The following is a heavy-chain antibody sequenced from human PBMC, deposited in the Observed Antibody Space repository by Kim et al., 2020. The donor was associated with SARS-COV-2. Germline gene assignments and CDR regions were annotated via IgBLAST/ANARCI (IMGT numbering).Heavy chain of an antibody. CDR1: GGSFSGYY. D-gene: IGHD6-13*01. Sequence: SETLSLTCAVYGGSFSGYYWSWIRQPPGRGLEWIGEINHSGSTNYNPSLKSRVTISVDTSKNQFSLKLSSVTAADTAVYYCARGGSWYFVYYGMDVWGQGTTVTVSS. CDR3: ARGGSWYFVYYGMDV. CDR2: INHSGST. V-gene: IGHV4-34*01. J-gene: IGHJ6*02.